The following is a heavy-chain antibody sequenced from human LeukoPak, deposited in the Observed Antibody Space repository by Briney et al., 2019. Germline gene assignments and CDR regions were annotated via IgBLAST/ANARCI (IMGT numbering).Heavy chain of an antibody. D-gene: IGHD2-2*01. CDR1: GFSFTAYS. V-gene: IGHV3-48*01. CDR3: AGKAAAYYFVY. Sequence: GGSLRLSCAASGFSFTAYSMNWVRQAPGRGLEWISYIGPGGDIYYADSVTGRFTVSRDTAKNSLYLQMDSLRGEDTAVYYCAGKAAAYYFVYWGQGTLVTVSS. J-gene: IGHJ4*02. CDR2: IGPGGDI.